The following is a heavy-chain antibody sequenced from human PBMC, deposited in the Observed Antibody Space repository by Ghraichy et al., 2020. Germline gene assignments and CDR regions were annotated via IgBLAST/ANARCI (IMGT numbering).Heavy chain of an antibody. CDR2: IYYGGSS. CDR3: ASPQLSRKVADYDYYYVDV. D-gene: IGHD6-19*01. V-gene: IGHV4-39*01. J-gene: IGHJ6*03. CDR1: GGSVSSSSYY. Sequence: SQTLSLTCTVSGGSVSSSSYYWGWIRQPPGKGLEWIGCIYYGGSSYYSPSLDSRVTISVDTSKNEFSLKLSSVTAADTAVYYCASPQLSRKVADYDYYYVDVWGRGTTVTVSS.